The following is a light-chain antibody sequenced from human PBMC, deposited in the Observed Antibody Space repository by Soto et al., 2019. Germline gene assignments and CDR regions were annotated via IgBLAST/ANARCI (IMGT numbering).Light chain of an antibody. V-gene: IGKV3-11*01. CDR2: DAS. CDR1: QSVSSY. Sequence: EIVLTQSPATLSLSPGERATLSCRASQSVSSYLAWYQQKPGQAPRLLIYDASNRATGIPARFSGSGSGTDFTLTISRLEPADFAVYYCQQRSNWPRITFGPGTKVDIK. J-gene: IGKJ3*01. CDR3: QQRSNWPRIT.